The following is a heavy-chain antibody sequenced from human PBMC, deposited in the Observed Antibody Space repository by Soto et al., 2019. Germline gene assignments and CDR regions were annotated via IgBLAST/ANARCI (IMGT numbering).Heavy chain of an antibody. CDR2: IYYSGST. CDR3: AYGDAANFEY. Sequence: SETLSLTCTVSGGSISSGGYYWSWIRQHPGKGLEWIGYIYYSGSTYYNPSLKSRVTISVDTSKNQFSLKLSSVTAADTAVYYCAYGDAANFEYWGQGTRVTVSS. CDR1: GGSISSGGYY. J-gene: IGHJ4*02. V-gene: IGHV4-31*03. D-gene: IGHD4-17*01.